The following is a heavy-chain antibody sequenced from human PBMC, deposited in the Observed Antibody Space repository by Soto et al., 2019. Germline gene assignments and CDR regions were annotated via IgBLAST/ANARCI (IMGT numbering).Heavy chain of an antibody. J-gene: IGHJ1*01. Sequence: GKWLEWVSSMSRSSSYIYYADSVKGRFTSSRDNAKNSPYLQMNSLRAEDTAVYYCASDFFFQAEDSIRDTVPVSAFQ. CDR2: MSRSSSYI. CDR3: ASDFFFQAEDSIRDTVPVSAFQ. V-gene: IGHV3-21*01. D-gene: IGHD2-21*01.